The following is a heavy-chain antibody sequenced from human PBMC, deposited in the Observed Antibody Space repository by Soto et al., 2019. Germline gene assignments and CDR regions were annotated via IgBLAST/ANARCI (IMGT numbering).Heavy chain of an antibody. CDR1: GYTFISYG. J-gene: IGHJ5*01. V-gene: IGHV1-18*01. D-gene: IGHD6-13*01. CDR3: ARAGFRTSWLGVVANGVNGVEIES. Sequence: QGPLVQSGAEAKKTGASVEVSCKASGYTFISYGISWVRQAPGQGLEWMGWISAYNGMTNYEQKVQGIVTMTTDTSTSTAYMDLRSLRSDDTAVSYWARAGFRTSWLGVVANGVNGVEIESWLQGTLLTVSS. CDR2: ISAYNGMT.